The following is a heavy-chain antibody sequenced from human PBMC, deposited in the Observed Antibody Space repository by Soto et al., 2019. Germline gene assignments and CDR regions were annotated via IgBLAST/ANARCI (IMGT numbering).Heavy chain of an antibody. CDR2: IYYTEKT. Sequence: QVQLQQSGPGLVKPSETLSLTCTVSGGSISSYYWSWIRQPPGKGLDWIGYIYYTEKTNYNPSLKSRVTISVDTSKNQFSLKLRSVTAADTGVYFCARARFQLRPPYYYGMDVWGQGTAVIGSS. CDR1: GGSISSYY. V-gene: IGHV4-59*01. CDR3: ARARFQLRPPYYYGMDV. D-gene: IGHD2-2*01. J-gene: IGHJ6*02.